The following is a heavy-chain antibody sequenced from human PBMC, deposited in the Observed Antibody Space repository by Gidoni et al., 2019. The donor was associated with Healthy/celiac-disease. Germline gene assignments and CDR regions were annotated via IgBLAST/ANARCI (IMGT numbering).Heavy chain of an antibody. V-gene: IGHV4-39*01. Sequence: QLQLQASGPGLVKPSEPLSLTCTVSGCSISSSSYYWGWLRQPPGKGLEWIGSIYYSGSTYYNPSLKSRVTISGDTSKNQFSLKLSSVTAADTAVYYCARRPGWYASFYFDYWGQGTLVTVSS. D-gene: IGHD6-19*01. CDR1: GCSISSSSYY. CDR3: ARRPGWYASFYFDY. J-gene: IGHJ4*02. CDR2: IYYSGST.